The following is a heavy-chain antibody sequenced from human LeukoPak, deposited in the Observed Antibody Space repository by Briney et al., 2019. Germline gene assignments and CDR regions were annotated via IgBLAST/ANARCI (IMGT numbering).Heavy chain of an antibody. V-gene: IGHV1-69*04. J-gene: IGHJ4*02. CDR2: IIPILGIA. CDR1: GGTFSSYA. CDR3: ASQSHTNRYSGSYYQELDY. D-gene: IGHD1-26*01. Sequence: ASVKVSCKASGGTFSSYAICWVRQAPGQGLEWMGRIIPILGIANYAQKFQGRVTITADKSTSTTYMELSSLRSEDTAVYYCASQSHTNRYSGSYYQELDYWGQGTLVTVSS.